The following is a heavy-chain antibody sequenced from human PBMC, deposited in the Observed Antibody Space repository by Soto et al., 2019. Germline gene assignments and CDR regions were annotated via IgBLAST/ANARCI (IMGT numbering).Heavy chain of an antibody. CDR2: FDPEDGET. CDR1: GYTLTELS. Sequence: ASVKVSCKVSGYTLTELSMHRVRQAPGKGLEWMGGFDPEDGETIYAQKFQGRVTMTEDTSTDTAYMELSSLRSEDTAVYYCATVPHAYYDSSGYKPLFDPWGQGTLVTVSS. J-gene: IGHJ5*02. D-gene: IGHD3-22*01. V-gene: IGHV1-24*01. CDR3: ATVPHAYYDSSGYKPLFDP.